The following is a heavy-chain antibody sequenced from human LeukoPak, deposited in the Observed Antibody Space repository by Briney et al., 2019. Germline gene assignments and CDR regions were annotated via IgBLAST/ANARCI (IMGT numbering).Heavy chain of an antibody. D-gene: IGHD2-2*01. J-gene: IGHJ6*03. CDR1: GGSICSYY. V-gene: IGHV4-59*01. CDR2: IYYSGST. CDR3: ARGPSTQYYYYYMDV. Sequence: SETLSLTCTVSGGSICSYYWSWIRQPPGKGLEWIGYIYYSGSTNYNPSLKSRVTISVDTSKNQFSLKLSSVTAADTAVYYCARGPSTQYYYYYMDVWGKGTTVTVSS.